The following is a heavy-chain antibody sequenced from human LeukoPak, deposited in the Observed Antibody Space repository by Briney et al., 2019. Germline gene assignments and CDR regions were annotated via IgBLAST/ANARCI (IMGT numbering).Heavy chain of an antibody. V-gene: IGHV3-49*03. J-gene: IGHJ4*02. CDR3: TSLYYDFWSGTKGGFDY. Sequence: SSGGYYWSWIRQHPRKGLEWVGFIRSKAYGGTTEYAASVKGRFTISRDDSKSIAYLQMNSLKTEDTAVYYCTSLYYDFWSGTKGGFDYWGQGTLVTVSS. D-gene: IGHD3-3*01. CDR1: SSGGYY. CDR2: IRSKAYGGTT.